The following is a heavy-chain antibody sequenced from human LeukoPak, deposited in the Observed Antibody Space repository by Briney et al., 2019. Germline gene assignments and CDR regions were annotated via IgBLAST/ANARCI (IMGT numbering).Heavy chain of an antibody. Sequence: SETLSLTCTVSGGSMCNYYWGWIPQPPGKGLEWIGDVFHSGSTKYNPSPKSRVTISLDTSKNHFSLKLTSVTAADTAVYYCARQGQWLVTSGNWFDPWGQGTLVSVSS. CDR3: ARQGQWLVTSGNWFDP. CDR2: VFHSGST. CDR1: GGSMCNYY. V-gene: IGHV4-59*08. J-gene: IGHJ5*02. D-gene: IGHD6-19*01.